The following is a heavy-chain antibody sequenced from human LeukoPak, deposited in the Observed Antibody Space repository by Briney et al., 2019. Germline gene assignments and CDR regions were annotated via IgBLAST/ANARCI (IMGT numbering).Heavy chain of an antibody. CDR1: GFTFHQYA. V-gene: IGHV3-9*01. CDR2: INWNSGSI. Sequence: PGRSLRLSCAASGFTFHQYAIHWVRQVPGKGPEWVSGINWNSGSIGYADSVKGRFTISRDNAKNSVFLQMNSLRTEDTALYYCAKDKAPLYSGYDWDLDFWGQGTLVTVSS. CDR3: AKDKAPLYSGYDWDLDF. J-gene: IGHJ4*02. D-gene: IGHD5-12*01.